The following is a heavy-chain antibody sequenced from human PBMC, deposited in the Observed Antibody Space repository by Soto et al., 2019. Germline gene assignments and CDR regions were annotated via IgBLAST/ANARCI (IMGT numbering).Heavy chain of an antibody. CDR3: ARVTMVRGVPGYYYYGMDV. D-gene: IGHD3-10*01. CDR1: GGSISSGGYY. Sequence: KSSETLSLTCTVSGGSISSGGYYWSWIRQHPGKGLEWIGYIYYSGSTYYNPSLKSRVTISVDTSKNQFSLKLSSVTAADTAVYYCARVTMVRGVPGYYYYGMDVRGQGTTVTVSS. V-gene: IGHV4-31*03. J-gene: IGHJ6*02. CDR2: IYYSGST.